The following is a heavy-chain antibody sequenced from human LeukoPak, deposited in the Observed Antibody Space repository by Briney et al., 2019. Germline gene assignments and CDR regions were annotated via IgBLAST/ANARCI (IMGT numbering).Heavy chain of an antibody. V-gene: IGHV4-61*01. CDR1: GGSISSGSYY. J-gene: IGHJ4*02. D-gene: IGHD1-26*01. CDR2: IYYSGST. CDR3: ARDKKVGAPDY. Sequence: SETLSLTCTVSGGSISSGSYYWSWIRQPPGKGLEWIGYIYYSGSTNYNPSLKSRVTISVDTSKNQFSLKLSSVTAADTAVYYCARDKKVGAPDYWGQGTLVTVSS.